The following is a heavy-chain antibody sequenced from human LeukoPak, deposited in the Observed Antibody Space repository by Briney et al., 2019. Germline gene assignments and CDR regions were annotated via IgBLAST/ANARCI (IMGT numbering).Heavy chain of an antibody. V-gene: IGHV3-33*01. D-gene: IGHD5-24*01. Sequence: GGSLRLSCAASGFTFSSYGMHWVRQAPGKGLEWVAVILSDGSKEFYTDSVKGRFTISRDNAKNSLYLQMNSLRAEDTAVYYCARETPRRGETRDGYRWGQGTLVTVSS. CDR1: GFTFSSYG. CDR3: ARETPRRGETRDGYR. J-gene: IGHJ4*02. CDR2: ILSDGSKE.